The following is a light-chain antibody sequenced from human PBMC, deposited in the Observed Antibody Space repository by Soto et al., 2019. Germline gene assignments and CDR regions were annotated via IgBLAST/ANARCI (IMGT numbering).Light chain of an antibody. J-gene: IGLJ2*01. CDR3: SSYTSGSTRVV. CDR2: DVS. CDR1: SSDVGGYNY. Sequence: QSALTQPASVSGSPGQSITISCTGTSSDVGGYNYVSWYQQHPGKAPKVMIYDVSKRPSGISNRFSGSKSSNTASLTISGLQIEDEADYYCSSYTSGSTRVVFGGGTKVTVL. V-gene: IGLV2-14*03.